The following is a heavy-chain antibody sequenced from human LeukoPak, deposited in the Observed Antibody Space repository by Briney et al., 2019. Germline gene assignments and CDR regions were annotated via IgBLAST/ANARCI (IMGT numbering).Heavy chain of an antibody. CDR2: IYTSGST. V-gene: IGHV4-61*08. J-gene: IGHJ5*02. CDR3: ARGTLEWLLPHPNWFDP. D-gene: IGHD3-3*01. Sequence: SETLSLTCAVSGGSISSGGYSWSWVRQPPGKGLEWIGYIYTSGSTNYNPSLKSRVTISVDTSKNQFSLKLSSVTAADTAVYYCARGTLEWLLPHPNWFDPWGQGTLVTVSS. CDR1: GGSISSGGYS.